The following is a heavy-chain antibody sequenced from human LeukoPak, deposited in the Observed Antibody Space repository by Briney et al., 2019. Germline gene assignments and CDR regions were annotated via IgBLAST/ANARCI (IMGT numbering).Heavy chain of an antibody. CDR3: ARFDTQYGHSY. CDR1: GGSIGPYY. V-gene: IGHV4-4*07. J-gene: IGHJ4*02. D-gene: IGHD2-2*01. CDR2: IYTTGTA. Sequence: PSETLSLTCIISGGSIGPYYWSWIRQAAGKGPEWIGRIYTTGTADYNPSLKGRVFLSVDTSKNQFSLKVTSVTAADTAVYYCARFDTQYGHSYWGQGTLVTVSS.